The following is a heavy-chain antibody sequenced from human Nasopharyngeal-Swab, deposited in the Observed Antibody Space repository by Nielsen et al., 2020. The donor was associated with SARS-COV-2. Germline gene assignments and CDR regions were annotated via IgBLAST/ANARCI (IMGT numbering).Heavy chain of an antibody. CDR3: ASGVATIVY. CDR2: IKQDGSEK. V-gene: IGHV3-7*01. D-gene: IGHD5-12*01. Sequence: GGSLRLSCAASDFTVSGNYMTWVRQAPGKGLEWVANIKQDGSEKYYVDSVKGRFTISRDNAKNSLYLQMNSLRAEDTAVYYCASGVATIVYWGQGTLVTVSS. J-gene: IGHJ4*02. CDR1: DFTVSGNY.